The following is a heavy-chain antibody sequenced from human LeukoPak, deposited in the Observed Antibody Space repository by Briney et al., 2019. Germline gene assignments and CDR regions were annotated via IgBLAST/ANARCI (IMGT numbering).Heavy chain of an antibody. V-gene: IGHV3-74*01. CDR3: ARGNWGPEF. D-gene: IGHD3-16*01. CDR2: IRKDGTST. CDR1: GFNLNFFY. Sequence: GGSLRLSCVVSGFNLNFFYMDWVRQAPGKGLVWVSGIRKDGTSTGYADSVQGRFSISRETDKNTVYLQMNSLRPDDTGVYFCARGNWGPEFWGQGTLVTVSS. J-gene: IGHJ4*02.